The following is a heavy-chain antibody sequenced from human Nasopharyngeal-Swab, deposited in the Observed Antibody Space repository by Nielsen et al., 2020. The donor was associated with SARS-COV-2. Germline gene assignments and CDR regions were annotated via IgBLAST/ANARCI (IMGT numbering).Heavy chain of an antibody. CDR3: ARAQYSGYDYYYYMDV. D-gene: IGHD5-12*01. Sequence: SETLSLTCTVSGGSISSYYWSWIRQPPGKGLEWIGYIYYSGSTNSNPSLKSRVTISVDTSKNQFSLKLSSVTAADTAVYYCARAQYSGYDYYYYMDVWGKGTTVTVSS. CDR1: GGSISSYY. CDR2: IYYSGST. J-gene: IGHJ6*03. V-gene: IGHV4-59*01.